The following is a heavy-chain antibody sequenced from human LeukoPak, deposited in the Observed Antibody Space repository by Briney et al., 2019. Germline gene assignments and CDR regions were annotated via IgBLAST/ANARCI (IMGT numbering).Heavy chain of an antibody. D-gene: IGHD4-17*01. CDR3: ARESKGRSKIDY. V-gene: IGHV3-7*01. Sequence: GGSLRLSCAASGFTFSGYWMSWARQAPGKGLEWVANINKDGSERYNVDSVKGRFTISRDNANKSLYLQMNSLRAEDTSVYYCARESKGRSKIDYWGQGTLVTVSS. J-gene: IGHJ4*02. CDR2: INKDGSER. CDR1: GFTFSGYW.